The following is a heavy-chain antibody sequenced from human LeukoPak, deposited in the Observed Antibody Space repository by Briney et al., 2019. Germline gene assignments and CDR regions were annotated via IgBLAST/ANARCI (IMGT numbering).Heavy chain of an antibody. Sequence: GGSLRLSCAASGFTFSSYGMHWVRQAPGKGLEWVAVIWYDGSNKYYADSVKGRFTISRDNSKNTLYLQMNSLRAEDTAVYYCAKDTAMVLGGGDYWGQGTLVTVSS. CDR3: AKDTAMVLGGGDY. CDR1: GFTFSSYG. D-gene: IGHD5-18*01. V-gene: IGHV3-33*06. CDR2: IWYDGSNK. J-gene: IGHJ4*02.